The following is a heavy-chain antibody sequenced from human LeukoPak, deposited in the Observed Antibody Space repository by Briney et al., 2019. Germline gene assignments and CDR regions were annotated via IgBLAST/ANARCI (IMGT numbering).Heavy chain of an antibody. CDR3: ATRGGLWGSGFDP. J-gene: IGHJ5*02. Sequence: PSQTLSLTCAVSGGSTSSGGYSWSWIRQPPGKGLEWIGYIYHSGSTYYNPSLKSRVTISVDRSKNQFSLKLSSVTAADTAVYYCATRGGLWGSGFDPWGQGTLVTVSS. CDR1: GGSTSSGGYS. CDR2: IYHSGST. D-gene: IGHD4/OR15-4a*01. V-gene: IGHV4-30-2*01.